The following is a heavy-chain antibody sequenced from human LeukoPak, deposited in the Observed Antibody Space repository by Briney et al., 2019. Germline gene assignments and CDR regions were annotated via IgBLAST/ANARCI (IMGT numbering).Heavy chain of an antibody. CDR3: ARDNDLVAAGYYFDY. V-gene: IGHV3-30*04. CDR1: GFTFSSYA. CDR2: ISYGGSNK. Sequence: GGSLRLSCAASGFTFSSYAMHWVRQAPGKGLEWVAVISYGGSNKYNADSVKGRFTMSRDNSKNTLYLQMNSLRAEDTAVYYCARDNDLVAAGYYFDYWGQGTLVTVSS. D-gene: IGHD6-13*01. J-gene: IGHJ4*02.